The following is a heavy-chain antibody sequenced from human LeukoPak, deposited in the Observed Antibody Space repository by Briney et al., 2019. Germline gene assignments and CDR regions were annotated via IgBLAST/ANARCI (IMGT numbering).Heavy chain of an antibody. D-gene: IGHD3-22*01. J-gene: IGHJ6*02. Sequence: TGGSLRLSCAASEFTFSSYGMSWVRQAPGRGLEWVSGISGTGGSTYYADSVKGRFNIYRDNSKNTLYLQMNSLRAEDTAVYYCARDRSNNHYYHRYGMDVWGQGTTVTVSS. CDR3: ARDRSNNHYYHRYGMDV. V-gene: IGHV3-23*01. CDR1: EFTFSSYG. CDR2: ISGTGGST.